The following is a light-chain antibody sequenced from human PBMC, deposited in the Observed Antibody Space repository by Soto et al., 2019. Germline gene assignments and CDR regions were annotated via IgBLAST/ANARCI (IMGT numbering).Light chain of an antibody. CDR1: SSDFGDDKY. J-gene: IGLJ3*02. CDR3: GSFTTSRIWV. Sequence: QSALAQPASVSGSPGQSITVSCTGSSSDFGDDKYVSWYQQQPGKGPNLLIYGVNSRPSGISNRFSGSKSGNTASLTISGLQVEEEAEYFCGSFTTSRIWVFGGGTKVTVL. CDR2: GVN. V-gene: IGLV2-14*01.